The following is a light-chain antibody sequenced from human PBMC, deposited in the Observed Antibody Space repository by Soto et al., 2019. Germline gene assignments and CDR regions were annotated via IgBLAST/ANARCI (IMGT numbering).Light chain of an antibody. CDR3: QQRSYWLT. CDR1: QSISSW. CDR2: DAS. J-gene: IGKJ4*01. V-gene: IGKV1-5*01. Sequence: DIQMTQSPSTLSASVVDRVTITCRASQSISSWLAWYQQKPGKAPKLLIYDASSLESGVPSRFSGSGSGTEFTLTISSLQPDDFATYYCQQRSYWLTFGGGTKVDIK.